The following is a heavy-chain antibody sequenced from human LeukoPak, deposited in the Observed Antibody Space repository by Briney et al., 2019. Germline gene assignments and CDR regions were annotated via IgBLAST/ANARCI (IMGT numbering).Heavy chain of an antibody. Sequence: PSETLSLTCTVSGGSISRSSFYWGWIRQSPRKGLEWIASIYYSGSTYYNPSLKSRVTISVDTSKNQFSLKLSSVTAADTAVYYCATGYSYGQDAFDIWGQGTMVTVSS. D-gene: IGHD5-18*01. CDR1: GGSISRSSFY. V-gene: IGHV4-39*07. CDR2: IYYSGST. CDR3: ATGYSYGQDAFDI. J-gene: IGHJ3*02.